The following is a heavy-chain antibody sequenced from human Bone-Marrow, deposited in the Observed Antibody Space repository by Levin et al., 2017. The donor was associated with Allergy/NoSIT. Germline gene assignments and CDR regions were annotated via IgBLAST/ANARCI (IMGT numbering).Heavy chain of an antibody. V-gene: IGHV3-11*01. Sequence: GGSLRLSCTASGFTFRNYYMSWIRQAPGKGLEWLSYSSSRDSAIYYADSVKGRFTMSRDNSKNSLSLVMNSLIAEDPAVYYCVRDGGTVPFDYGMDVWGRGTTVTVSS. CDR3: VRDGGTVPFDYGMDV. CDR2: SSSRDSAI. CDR1: GFTFRNYY. J-gene: IGHJ6*02. D-gene: IGHD1/OR15-1a*01.